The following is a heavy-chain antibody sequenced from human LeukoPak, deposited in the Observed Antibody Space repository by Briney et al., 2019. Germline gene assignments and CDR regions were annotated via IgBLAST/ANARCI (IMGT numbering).Heavy chain of an antibody. CDR3: SREIGAFCPFGY. J-gene: IGHJ4*02. CDR2: ISLTGET. D-gene: IGHD3-16*01. Sequence: PSGTLCLPCAASGCTFSSYKLRGWGRAPPRRGLGGIGEISLTGETNYNPSLNGRVTMSLDESRNQLSLDLTSVTTADTAIYYCSREIGAFCPFGYWGQGTLVIVPP. V-gene: IGHV4-4*02. CDR1: GCTFSSYKL.